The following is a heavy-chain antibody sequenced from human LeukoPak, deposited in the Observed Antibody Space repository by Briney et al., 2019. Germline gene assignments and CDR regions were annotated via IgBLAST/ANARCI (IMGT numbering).Heavy chain of an antibody. Sequence: PSGTLSLTCAVSGGSISSSNWWSWVRQPPGKGLEWIGEIYHSGSTNYNPSLKSRVTISVDKSKNQFSLKLSSVTDADTAVYYCARRNYYGSGSYNYFDYWGQGTLVTVSS. CDR3: ARRNYYGSGSYNYFDY. D-gene: IGHD3-10*01. CDR2: IYHSGST. J-gene: IGHJ4*02. V-gene: IGHV4-4*02. CDR1: GGSISSSNW.